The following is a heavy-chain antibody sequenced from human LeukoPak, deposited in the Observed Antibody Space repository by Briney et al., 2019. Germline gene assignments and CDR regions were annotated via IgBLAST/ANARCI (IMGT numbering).Heavy chain of an antibody. V-gene: IGHV3-48*04. Sequence: GSLRLSCAASGFTFSSYSMNWVRQAPGKGLEWVSYISSSSSTIYYADSVKGRFTISRDNAKNSLYLQMNSLRAEDTAVYYCARDPPPELGRNYFDYWGQGTLVTVSS. J-gene: IGHJ4*02. CDR2: ISSSSSTI. CDR1: GFTFSSYS. CDR3: ARDPPPELGRNYFDY. D-gene: IGHD6-13*01.